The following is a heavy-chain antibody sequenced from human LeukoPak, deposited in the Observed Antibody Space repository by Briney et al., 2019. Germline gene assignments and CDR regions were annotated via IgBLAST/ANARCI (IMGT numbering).Heavy chain of an antibody. J-gene: IGHJ4*02. CDR3: ARAGEPHTFDY. CDR1: GYTFGDYG. V-gene: IGHV3-20*04. CDR2: TNRRGDIT. D-gene: IGHD3-16*01. Sequence: GGSLRLSCAASGYTFGDYGMSWVRQVPGKGLEWVSGTNRRGDITGYADFVKGRFTISRDNAKNSLYLQMNSLRAEDTALYYCARAGEPHTFDYWGQGTLVTVSS.